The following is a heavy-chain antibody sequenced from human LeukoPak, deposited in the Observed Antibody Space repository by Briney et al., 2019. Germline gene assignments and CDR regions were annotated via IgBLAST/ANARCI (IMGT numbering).Heavy chain of an antibody. CDR1: GFTFSDYY. D-gene: IGHD2-15*01. V-gene: IGHV3-11*04. J-gene: IGHJ4*02. Sequence: GGSLRLSCAASGFTFSDYYMSWIRQAPGKGLEWVSYISSSGSTIYYADSVKGRFTISRDNARNSVYLQMDSLRDEDTSLYYCVRDQGDRTGSLWGQGTLVTVST. CDR3: VRDQGDRTGSL. CDR2: ISSSGSTI.